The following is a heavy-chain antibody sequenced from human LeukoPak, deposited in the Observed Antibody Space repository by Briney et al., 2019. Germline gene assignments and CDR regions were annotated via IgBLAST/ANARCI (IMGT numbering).Heavy chain of an antibody. D-gene: IGHD3-10*01. Sequence: SETLSLTCTVSGGSISSGSYYWRWIRQPAGKGLEWIARIYTSGSTNYNPSLKSRVTISVDTSKNQFSLKLSSVTAADTAVYYCARTKATMVRGANYYYYYYMDVWGKGTTVTVSS. CDR3: ARTKATMVRGANYYYYYYMDV. J-gene: IGHJ6*03. CDR1: GGSISSGSYY. V-gene: IGHV4-61*02. CDR2: IYTSGST.